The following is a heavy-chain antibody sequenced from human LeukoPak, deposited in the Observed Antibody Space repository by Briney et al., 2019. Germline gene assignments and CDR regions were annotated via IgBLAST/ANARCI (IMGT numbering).Heavy chain of an antibody. Sequence: GGSLRLSCAASGFTFSRYWMNWVRQAPGKGLEWVANIKQDGSEKYYVDSVKGRFSISRDNAKNSLYLQMNSLRAEDTAVYYCARLRYYGMDVWGQGTTVTVSS. J-gene: IGHJ6*02. V-gene: IGHV3-7*01. CDR2: IKQDGSEK. CDR3: ARLRYYGMDV. CDR1: GFTFSRYW.